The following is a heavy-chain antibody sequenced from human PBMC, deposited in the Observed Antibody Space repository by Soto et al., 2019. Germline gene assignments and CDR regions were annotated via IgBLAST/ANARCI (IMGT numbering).Heavy chain of an antibody. Sequence: QVTLKESGPVLLKPTETLTLTCTVSGFSLSIAGMGVSWVRQPPGKALEWLAHIFSNDEKSYNTSLKSRLTISKDSSRGQVVLTITNMDPFDTATYYCARIPNRSGWEGFDYWGQGTLVTVSS. CDR3: ARIPNRSGWEGFDY. J-gene: IGHJ4*02. CDR1: GFSLSIAGMG. D-gene: IGHD6-19*01. V-gene: IGHV2-26*01. CDR2: IFSNDEK.